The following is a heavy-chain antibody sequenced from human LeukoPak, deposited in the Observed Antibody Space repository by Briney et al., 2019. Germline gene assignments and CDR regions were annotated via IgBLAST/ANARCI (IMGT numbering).Heavy chain of an antibody. CDR3: AKDRQPLTTIFGVVIRSDEFDP. CDR2: IQNDEIDK. CDR1: GFTFTTYG. J-gene: IGHJ5*02. D-gene: IGHD3-3*01. Sequence: GGSLRLSCAASGFTFTTYGMHWVRQAPGKGLEWVAFIQNDEIDKFYADSVKGRFTISRDNSKNTLYLQMNSLRAEDTAVYYCAKDRQPLTTIFGVVIRSDEFDPWGQGTLVTVSS. V-gene: IGHV3-30*02.